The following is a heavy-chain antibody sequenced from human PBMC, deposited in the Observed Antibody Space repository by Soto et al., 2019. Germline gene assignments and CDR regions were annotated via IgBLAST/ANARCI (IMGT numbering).Heavy chain of an antibody. V-gene: IGHV1-18*01. J-gene: IGHJ5*02. CDR2: ISLYSDGT. CDR3: ARVVPGAEAWFGP. Sequence: VASVKVSCKTSGYTFSNYGITWVRQAPGQPLEWLGWISLYSDGTSYAQKFRGRVSMTTDTSTTTAYMELRSLRSDDTAVYYCARVVPGAEAWFGPRGQGTLVTVSS. CDR1: GYTFSNYG.